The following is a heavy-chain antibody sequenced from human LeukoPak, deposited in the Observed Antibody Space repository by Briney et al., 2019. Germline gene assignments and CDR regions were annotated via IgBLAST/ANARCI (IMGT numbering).Heavy chain of an antibody. CDR2: IYWGTST. CDR1: GFPFSSYA. CDR3: ARDGFGEFNFDY. Sequence: GGSLRLSCEASGFPFSSYAMTWVRQAPGKGLEWVSVIYWGTSTYYADSVKGRFTISRDNSKNTLYLQMNSLRAEDTAVYYCARDGFGEFNFDYWGQGTLVTVSS. J-gene: IGHJ4*02. V-gene: IGHV3-66*01. D-gene: IGHD3-10*01.